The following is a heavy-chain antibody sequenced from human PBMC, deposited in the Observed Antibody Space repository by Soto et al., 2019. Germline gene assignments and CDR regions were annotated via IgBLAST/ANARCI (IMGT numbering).Heavy chain of an antibody. J-gene: IGHJ5*02. CDR1: GFTFSIYG. D-gene: IGHD3-9*01. V-gene: IGHV3-64D*06. Sequence: PGGSLRLSCSASGFTFSIYGMHWVRQAPGKGLAYVSGISDEGDNTYYADSVKGRLTISRDNSKNTLYLQMSSLRAADTAVYYCARDILTGYNFFDPWGQGALVTVSS. CDR3: ARDILTGYNFFDP. CDR2: ISDEGDNT.